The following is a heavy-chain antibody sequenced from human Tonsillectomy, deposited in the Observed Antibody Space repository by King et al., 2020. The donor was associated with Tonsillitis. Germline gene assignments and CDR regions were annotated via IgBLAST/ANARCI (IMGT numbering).Heavy chain of an antibody. J-gene: IGHJ4*02. CDR3: ARGVYCSSTSCYLYYFDY. V-gene: IGHV4-39*07. D-gene: IGHD2-2*01. CDR1: GGSISSSAYY. Sequence: LQLQESGPGLVKPSETLSLTCTVSGGSISSSAYYWGWIRQPPGKGLEWIGSIYYSGSTYYNPSLKSRVTISVDMSKNQFSLKLSSVTAADTAVYYCARGVYCSSTSCYLYYFDYWGQGTLVTVSS. CDR2: IYYSGST.